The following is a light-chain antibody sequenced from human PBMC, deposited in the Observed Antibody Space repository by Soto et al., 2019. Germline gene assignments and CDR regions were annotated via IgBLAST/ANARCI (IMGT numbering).Light chain of an antibody. CDR3: QQYGSSPLT. CDR1: QSVSSSY. Sequence: EIVLTQSPGTLSLSPGERATLSCRASQSVSSSYLAWYQQKPGQAPRLLIYGASSRATGTPDRFSGSASGTDFTLTISRLEPEDFAVYYCQQYGSSPLTFGGGTKV. CDR2: GAS. V-gene: IGKV3-20*01. J-gene: IGKJ4*01.